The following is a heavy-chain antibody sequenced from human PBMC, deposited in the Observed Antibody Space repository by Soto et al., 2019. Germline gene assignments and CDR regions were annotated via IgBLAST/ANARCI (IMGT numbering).Heavy chain of an antibody. CDR1: GCTFSSYG. V-gene: IGHV3-30*18. CDR3: AKERVDYYDSSGYLYYFDY. CDR2: ISYDGSNK. D-gene: IGHD3-22*01. J-gene: IGHJ4*02. Sequence: QVQLVESGGGVVQPGRSLRLSCAASGCTFSSYGMHWVRQAPGKGLEWVAVISYDGSNKYYADSVKGRFTISRDNSKNTLYLQMNSLRAEDTAVYYCAKERVDYYDSSGYLYYFDYWGQGTLVTVSS.